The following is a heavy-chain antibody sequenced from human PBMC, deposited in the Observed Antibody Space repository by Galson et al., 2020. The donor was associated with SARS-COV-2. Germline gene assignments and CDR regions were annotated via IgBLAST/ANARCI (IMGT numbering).Heavy chain of an antibody. D-gene: IGHD3-3*01. CDR3: AKDPVYYDFWSCYLGTEHYYYYYGMDV. CDR1: GFTFSSYG. V-gene: IGHV3-30*18. Sequence: TGGSLRLSCAASGFTFSSYGMHWVRQAPGKGLEWVAVISYDGSNKYYADSVKGRFTISRDNSKNTLYLQMNSLRAEDTAVYYCAKDPVYYDFWSCYLGTEHYYYYYGMDVWGQGTTVTVSS. CDR2: ISYDGSNK. J-gene: IGHJ6*02.